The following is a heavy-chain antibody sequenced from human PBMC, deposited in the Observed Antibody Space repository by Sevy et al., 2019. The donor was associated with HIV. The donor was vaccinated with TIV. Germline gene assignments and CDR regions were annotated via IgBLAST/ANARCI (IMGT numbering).Heavy chain of an antibody. J-gene: IGHJ6*02. Sequence: ASVKVSCKASGYTFTSYGISWVRQAPGQGLEWMGWISAYNGNTNYAQTLQGRVTMTTDTSTSTAYMELRSLRSDDTAVYYCAREFLSDTAMACGQAAEDVWGQGTTVTISS. CDR3: AREFLSDTAMACGQAAEDV. CDR2: ISAYNGNT. V-gene: IGHV1-18*01. CDR1: GYTFTSYG. D-gene: IGHD5-18*01.